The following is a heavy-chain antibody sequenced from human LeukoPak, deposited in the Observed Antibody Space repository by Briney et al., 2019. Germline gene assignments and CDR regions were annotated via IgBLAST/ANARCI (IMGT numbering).Heavy chain of an antibody. J-gene: IGHJ4*02. CDR2: IYTSGST. Sequence: PSQTLSLTCTVSGGSIISGSYYRSWIRQPAGTGLEWIGRIYTSGSTNYNPSLKSRVTISVDTSKNQFSLKLSSVTAADTAVYYCARGSFFDYYDSSGYPDYWGQGTLVTVSS. CDR3: ARGSFFDYYDSSGYPDY. V-gene: IGHV4-61*02. CDR1: GGSIISGSYY. D-gene: IGHD3-22*01.